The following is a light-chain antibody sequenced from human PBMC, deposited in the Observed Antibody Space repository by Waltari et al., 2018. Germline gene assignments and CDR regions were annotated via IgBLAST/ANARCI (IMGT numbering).Light chain of an antibody. CDR2: SAS. J-gene: IGKJ4*02. CDR3: QQSYRTLLLT. Sequence: DIQMTQSPSSLSASVGDRVTITCRASQRISNYLNWSQQKPGKAPQLLIYSASGLQSGVPSRSSGSGSGTDVTLTFSRLRPEDFPTYYCQQSYRTLLLTLGGGTKVEIK. CDR1: QRISNY. V-gene: IGKV1-39*01.